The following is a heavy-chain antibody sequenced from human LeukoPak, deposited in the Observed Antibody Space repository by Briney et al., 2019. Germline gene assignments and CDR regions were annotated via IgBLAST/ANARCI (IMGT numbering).Heavy chain of an antibody. Sequence: GRSLRLSCAASGFTFSSYGIHWVRQAPGKGLEWVAVISYDGSNKDYADSVKGRFTISRDNSKNTLYLQMNSLRAEDTAVYYCARQWLVMSHFDYWGQGTLVTVSS. D-gene: IGHD6-19*01. CDR3: ARQWLVMSHFDY. CDR1: GFTFSSYG. CDR2: ISYDGSNK. J-gene: IGHJ4*02. V-gene: IGHV3-30*03.